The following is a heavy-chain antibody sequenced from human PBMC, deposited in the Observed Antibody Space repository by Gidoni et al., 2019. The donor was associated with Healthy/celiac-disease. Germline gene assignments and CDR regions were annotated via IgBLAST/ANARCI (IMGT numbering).Heavy chain of an antibody. Sequence: EVQLVESGGGLVKPGGSLRLSCAAYGSTFSSYRMNWGRQAPGKGLEWVSSISSSSSYIDYADSVKGRFTISRDNAKNSLYLQMNSLRAEDTAVYYCARDKRDIVVVPAASDAFDIWGQGTMVTVSS. CDR2: ISSSSSYI. D-gene: IGHD2-2*01. CDR1: GSTFSSYR. J-gene: IGHJ3*02. CDR3: ARDKRDIVVVPAASDAFDI. V-gene: IGHV3-21*01.